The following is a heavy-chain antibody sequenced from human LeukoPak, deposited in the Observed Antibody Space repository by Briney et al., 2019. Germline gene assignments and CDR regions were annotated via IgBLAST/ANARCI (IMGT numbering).Heavy chain of an antibody. Sequence: GGSLRLSCAASGFTFSSYAMSWVRQAPGKGLEWVSAISGSGGSTYYADSVKGRFTISRDNSKNSLYLQMNSLRVEDTAVYYCARGGNSLDYWGQGTLVTVSS. CDR3: ARGGNSLDY. CDR2: ISGSGGST. J-gene: IGHJ4*02. D-gene: IGHD3-10*01. CDR1: GFTFSSYA. V-gene: IGHV3-23*01.